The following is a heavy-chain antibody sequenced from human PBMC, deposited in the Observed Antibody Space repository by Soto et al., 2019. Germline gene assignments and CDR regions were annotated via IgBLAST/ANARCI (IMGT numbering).Heavy chain of an antibody. CDR2: IIPIFGTA. D-gene: IGHD6-13*01. J-gene: IGHJ1*01. CDR3: AREGSWRAEYFQH. V-gene: IGHV1-69*12. CDR1: GGTFSSYA. Sequence: QVQLVQSGAEVKKPGSSVKVSCKAAGGTFSSYAISWVRQAPGHGLEWMGGIIPIFGTANYAQKFQGRVTITADESTSTDYRELSSLRSEDTAVYYCAREGSWRAEYFQHWGQGTLVTVSS.